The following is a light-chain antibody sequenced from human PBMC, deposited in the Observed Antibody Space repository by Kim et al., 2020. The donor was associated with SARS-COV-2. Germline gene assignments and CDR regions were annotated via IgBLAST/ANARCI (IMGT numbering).Light chain of an antibody. J-gene: IGKJ4*01. CDR3: QQRSNWPLT. CDR1: QSVSNS. CDR2: DAS. V-gene: IGKV3-11*01. Sequence: EIVLTQSPATLSLSPGERATLSCMASQSVSNSLAWYQQKPGQPPRLLIYDASNRATGFPARFSGSGSGTDFTLTISSLEPEDFAVYYCQQRSNWPLTFGAGTKVDIK.